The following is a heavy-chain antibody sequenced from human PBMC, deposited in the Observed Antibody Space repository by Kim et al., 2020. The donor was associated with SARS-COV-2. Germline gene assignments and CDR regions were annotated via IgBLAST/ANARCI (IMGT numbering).Heavy chain of an antibody. D-gene: IGHD1-26*01. CDR2: ISYDGSNK. V-gene: IGHV3-30*18. Sequence: GGSLRLSCAASGFTFSSYGMHWVRQAPGKVLEWVAVISYDGSNKYYADSVKGRFTISRDNSKNTLYLQMNSLRAEDTAVYYCAKEGGGERYFDYWGQGTLVTVSS. J-gene: IGHJ4*02. CDR3: AKEGGGERYFDY. CDR1: GFTFSSYG.